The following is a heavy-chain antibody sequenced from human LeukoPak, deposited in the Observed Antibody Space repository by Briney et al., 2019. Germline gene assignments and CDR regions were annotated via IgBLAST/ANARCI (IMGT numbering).Heavy chain of an antibody. D-gene: IGHD3-22*01. CDR2: FCTTGST. Sequence: SETLSLTCTVSGGAISRWCWSWLRQPAGKGLEWIGRFCTTGSTNYSPSLKSRVTMSVDTSKNQFSLKLSSVTAADTAVYYCAINSLGDSSGYDYWGQGTLVTVSS. CDR1: GGAISRWC. V-gene: IGHV4-4*07. J-gene: IGHJ4*02. CDR3: AINSLGDSSGYDY.